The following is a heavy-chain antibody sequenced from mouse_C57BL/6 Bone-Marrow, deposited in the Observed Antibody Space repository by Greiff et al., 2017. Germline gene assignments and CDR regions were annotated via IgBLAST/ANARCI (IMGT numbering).Heavy chain of an antibody. CDR1: GFTFSSYA. CDR3: ARDRGPFDY. D-gene: IGHD3-3*01. V-gene: IGHV5-4*01. CDR2: ISDGGSYT. J-gene: IGHJ2*01. Sequence: DVMLVESGGGLVKPGGSLKLSCAASGFTFSSYAMSWVRQTPEKRLEWVATISDGGSYTYYPDNVKGRFTISRDKAKNNLYLQMSHRKSEDTAMYYWARDRGPFDYWGQGTTLTVSS.